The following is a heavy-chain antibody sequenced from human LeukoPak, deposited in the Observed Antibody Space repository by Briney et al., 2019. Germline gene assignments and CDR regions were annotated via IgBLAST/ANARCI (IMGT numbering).Heavy chain of an antibody. CDR2: IYTRGST. Sequence: SETLSLTCTVSGGSIKNYYWIWIRQPAGKGREWIGRIYTRGSTNYNPSLKSRVTMSVDTSKNQFSLKLSSVTAADTAVYYCARGRYCSADICSGGDAFDIWGQGTMVSVSS. J-gene: IGHJ3*02. CDR1: GGSIKNYY. D-gene: IGHD2-15*01. V-gene: IGHV4-4*07. CDR3: ARGRYCSADICSGGDAFDI.